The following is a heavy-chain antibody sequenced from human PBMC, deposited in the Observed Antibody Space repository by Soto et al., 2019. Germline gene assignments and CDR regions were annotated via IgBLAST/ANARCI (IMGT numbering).Heavy chain of an antibody. V-gene: IGHV4-30-2*01. CDR2: IYHSGST. Sequence: TLSLTCAVSGGSISSGGYSWSWIRQPPGKGLEWIGYIYHSGSTYYNPSLKSRVTISVDRSKNQFSLKLSSVTAADTAVYYCASYANTAFDIWGQGTMVTVSS. D-gene: IGHD2-2*01. J-gene: IGHJ3*02. CDR1: GGSISSGGYS. CDR3: ASYANTAFDI.